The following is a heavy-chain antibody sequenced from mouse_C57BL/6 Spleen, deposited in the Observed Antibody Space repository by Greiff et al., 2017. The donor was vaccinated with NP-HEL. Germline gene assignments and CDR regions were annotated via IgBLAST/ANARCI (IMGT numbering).Heavy chain of an antibody. CDR2: INPNNGGT. CDR1: GYTFTDYY. Sequence: VQLQQSGPELVKPGASVKISCKASGYTFTDYYMNWVKQSHGKSLEWIGDINPNNGGTSYNQKFKGKATLTVDKSSSTAYMELRSLTSEDSAVYYCARDLGQGGFDYWGQGTTLTVSS. V-gene: IGHV1-26*01. D-gene: IGHD3-3*01. J-gene: IGHJ2*01. CDR3: ARDLGQGGFDY.